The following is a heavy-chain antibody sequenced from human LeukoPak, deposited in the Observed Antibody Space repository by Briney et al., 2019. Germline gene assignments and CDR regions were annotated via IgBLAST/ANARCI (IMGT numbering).Heavy chain of an antibody. D-gene: IGHD3-22*01. V-gene: IGHV1-2*02. CDR1: GYTFTGYY. Sequence: APVKVSCKASGYTFTGYYMHWVRQAPGQGLEWMGWINPNSGGTNYAQKFQGRVTMTRDTSISTAYMELSRLRSDDTAVYYCARSRHSSGLFDYWGQGTLVTVSS. J-gene: IGHJ4*02. CDR3: ARSRHSSGLFDY. CDR2: INPNSGGT.